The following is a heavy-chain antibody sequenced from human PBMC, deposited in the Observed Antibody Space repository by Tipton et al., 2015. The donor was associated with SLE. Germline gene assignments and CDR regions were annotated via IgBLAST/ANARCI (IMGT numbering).Heavy chain of an antibody. CDR2: MNPNSGNT. CDR3: ARPLRRGAFDI. D-gene: IGHD3-10*01. Sequence: QSGAEVKKPGASVKVSCKASGYTFTNYDINWVRQATGQGLEWMGWMNPNSGNTGYAQKFQGRVTITRDTSIRTAFMELSSLRSDDTAVYYCARPLRRGAFDIWGQGTMVTVSS. J-gene: IGHJ3*02. V-gene: IGHV1-8*03. CDR1: GYTFTNYD.